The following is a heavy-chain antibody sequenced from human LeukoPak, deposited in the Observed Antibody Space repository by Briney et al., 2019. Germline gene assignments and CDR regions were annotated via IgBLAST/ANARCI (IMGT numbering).Heavy chain of an antibody. V-gene: IGHV4-34*01. J-gene: IGHJ4*02. CDR2: INHSGST. CDR3: ARGGEYYDFWSGYYIPRFDY. D-gene: IGHD3-3*01. Sequence: SETLSLTCAVYGGSFSGYYWSWIRQPPGKGLEWIGEINHSGSTNYNPSLKSRVTISVDTSKNQFSLKLSSVTAADTAVYYCARGGEYYDFWSGYYIPRFDYWGQGTLVTVSS. CDR1: GGSFSGYY.